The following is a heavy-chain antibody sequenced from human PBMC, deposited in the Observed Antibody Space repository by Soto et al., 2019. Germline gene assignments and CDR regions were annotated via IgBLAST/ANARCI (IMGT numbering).Heavy chain of an antibody. J-gene: IGHJ4*02. Sequence: QSVGSLRLSCAASGFTFNTYAMTWVRQTPGKGLEWVSFITTRGARTYYADPVRGRFTISTDSSRNTLYLQMNSLRPDDTAVYFCTRYRSDGSASFDSWGQGTRVTVSS. CDR1: GFTFNTYA. V-gene: IGHV3-23*01. CDR2: ITTRGART. CDR3: TRYRSDGSASFDS. D-gene: IGHD3-9*01.